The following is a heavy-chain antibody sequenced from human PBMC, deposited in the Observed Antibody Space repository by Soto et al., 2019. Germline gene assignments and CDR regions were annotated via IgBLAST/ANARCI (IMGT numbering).Heavy chain of an antibody. CDR1: GYTFTGYY. Sequence: ASVKVSCKASGYTFTGYYMHWVRQAPGQGLEWMGWINPNSGGTNYAQKFQGWVTMTRDTSISTAYMELSRLRSDDTAVYYCAREYCGGDCYSPVYYYYGMDVWGQGTTVTVSS. CDR2: INPNSGGT. D-gene: IGHD2-21*02. V-gene: IGHV1-2*04. J-gene: IGHJ6*02. CDR3: AREYCGGDCYSPVYYYYGMDV.